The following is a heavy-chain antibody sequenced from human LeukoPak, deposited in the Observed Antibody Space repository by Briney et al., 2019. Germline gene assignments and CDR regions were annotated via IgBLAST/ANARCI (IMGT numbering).Heavy chain of an antibody. CDR2: IYTGDSDT. Sequence: GESLKISCKGSGYSFTSYWIGWVRQMPGKGLEWMGIIYTGDSDTRYSPSFQGQVTISADKSISTAYLQWSSLKASDTAMYYCARHSSYYDFWSGYPLGYGMDVWGQGTTVTVSS. D-gene: IGHD3-3*01. J-gene: IGHJ6*02. CDR1: GYSFTSYW. CDR3: ARHSSYYDFWSGYPLGYGMDV. V-gene: IGHV5-51*01.